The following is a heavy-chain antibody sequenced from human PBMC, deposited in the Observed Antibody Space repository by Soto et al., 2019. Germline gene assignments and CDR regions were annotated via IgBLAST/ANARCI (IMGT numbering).Heavy chain of an antibody. V-gene: IGHV4-31*03. CDR3: ARTDAYNSSFFDS. J-gene: IGHJ4*02. D-gene: IGHD6-6*01. CDR1: GDSVNSPY. CDR2: IHHTGRT. Sequence: QVQLQEMGPGLVRPSQTLTITCTVSGDSVNSPYWSWIRQLPGKGLEWMGNIHHTGRTFYNPTLKSRVAISHDTSMPLFALKMRSITAADTAVYYCARTDAYNSSFFDSWGQGTVVTVSS.